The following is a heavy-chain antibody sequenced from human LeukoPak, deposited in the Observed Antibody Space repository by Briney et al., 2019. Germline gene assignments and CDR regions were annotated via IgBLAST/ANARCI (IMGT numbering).Heavy chain of an antibody. J-gene: IGHJ2*01. CDR2: ISGSGGST. Sequence: GGPLRLSCAASGLTFSSYAMSWVRQAPGKGLEWVSGISGSGGSTYYADSVKGRFTISRDNSKNTLYLQMNSLRAEDTAVYYCAKDTSLDTAMVPYWYFDLWGRGTLVTVSS. D-gene: IGHD5-18*01. CDR3: AKDTSLDTAMVPYWYFDL. V-gene: IGHV3-23*01. CDR1: GLTFSSYA.